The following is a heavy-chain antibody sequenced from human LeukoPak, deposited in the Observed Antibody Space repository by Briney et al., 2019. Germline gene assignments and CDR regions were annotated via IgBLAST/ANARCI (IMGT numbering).Heavy chain of an antibody. Sequence: GGSLRLSCAASGFTFDDYAMHWVRQAPGKGLEWVSGISWNSGSIGYADSVKGRFTISRDNSKNTLYLQMNSLRAEDTAVYYCASGSYCDYWGQGTLVTVSS. CDR1: GFTFDDYA. D-gene: IGHD1-26*01. CDR2: ISWNSGSI. V-gene: IGHV3-9*01. CDR3: ASGSYCDY. J-gene: IGHJ4*02.